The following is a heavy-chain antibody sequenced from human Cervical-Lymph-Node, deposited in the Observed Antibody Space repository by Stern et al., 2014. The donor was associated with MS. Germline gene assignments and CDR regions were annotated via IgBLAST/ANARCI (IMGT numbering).Heavy chain of an antibody. V-gene: IGHV1-69*06. D-gene: IGHD4-11*01. CDR3: VLPSTVTTAAFDV. CDR2: ISPIFDTP. CDR1: GGTFSTFS. Sequence: VQLVESGAEVKKPGSSVKVSCKASGGTFSTFSINWVRQVPGQRLEWMGGISPIFDTPNFAQKFQGRVTITADSSTSTVYMALNSLRFDDTAVYYCVLPSTVTTAAFDVWGRGTMVTVSS. J-gene: IGHJ3*01.